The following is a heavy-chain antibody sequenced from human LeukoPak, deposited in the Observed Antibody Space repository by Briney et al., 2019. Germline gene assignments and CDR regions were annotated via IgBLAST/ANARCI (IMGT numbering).Heavy chain of an antibody. J-gene: IGHJ3*02. CDR2: ISGSGGST. Sequence: GGSLRLSCAASGFTFSSYGMHWVRQAPGKGLEWVSVISGSGGSTYYADSVKGRFTISRDNSKNTLYLQMNSLRAEDTAVYYCAKGLGVGVYEAFDIWGQGTMVTVSS. CDR3: AKGLGVGVYEAFDI. V-gene: IGHV3-23*01. CDR1: GFTFSSYG. D-gene: IGHD3-3*01.